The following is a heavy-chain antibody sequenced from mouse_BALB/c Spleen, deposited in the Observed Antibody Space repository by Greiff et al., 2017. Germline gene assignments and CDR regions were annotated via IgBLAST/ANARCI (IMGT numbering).Heavy chain of an antibody. CDR3: AIPIYYDYDVGFAY. J-gene: IGHJ3*01. D-gene: IGHD2-4*01. V-gene: IGHV3-2*02. Sequence: EVQGVESGPGLVKPSQSLSLTCTVTGYSITSDYAWNWIRQFPGNKLEWMGYISYSGSTSYNPSLKSRISITRDTSKNQFFLQLNSVTTEDTATYYCAIPIYYDYDVGFAYWGQGTLVTVSA. CDR1: GYSITSDYA. CDR2: ISYSGST.